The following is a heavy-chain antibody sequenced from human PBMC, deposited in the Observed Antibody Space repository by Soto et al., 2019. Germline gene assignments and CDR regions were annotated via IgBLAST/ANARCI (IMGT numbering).Heavy chain of an antibody. CDR2: IYYSGST. J-gene: IGHJ4*02. D-gene: IGHD4-17*01. V-gene: IGHV4-30-4*01. CDR1: GGSISSGDYY. Sequence: TSETLSLTCTVSGGSISSGDYYWSWIRQPPGKGLEWIGYIYYSGSTYYNPSLKSRVTISVDTSKNQFSLKLSSVTAADTAVYYCARDDYGGAVHPFDYWGQGTLVTVSS. CDR3: ARDDYGGAVHPFDY.